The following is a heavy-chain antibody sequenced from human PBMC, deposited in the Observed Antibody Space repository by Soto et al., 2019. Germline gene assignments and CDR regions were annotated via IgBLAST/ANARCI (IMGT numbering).Heavy chain of an antibody. J-gene: IGHJ6*02. CDR3: ACIFSGGYGYGFYYYGMDV. CDR2: IYYSGST. D-gene: IGHD5-18*01. Sequence: SEPLSHTFTNSGGSISTSSYYWRWMLHPPGKGLEWIGSIYYSGSTYYNPSLKSRVTISVDTSKNQFSLKLSSVTAADTAVYYCACIFSGGYGYGFYYYGMDVWGQGTTVT. CDR1: GGSISTSSYY. V-gene: IGHV4-39*01.